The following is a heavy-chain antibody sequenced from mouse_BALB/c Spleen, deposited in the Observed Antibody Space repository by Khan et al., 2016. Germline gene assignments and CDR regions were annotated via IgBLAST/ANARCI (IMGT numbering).Heavy chain of an antibody. V-gene: IGHV10-1*02. Sequence: EVQLQESGGGLVQPKGSLKLSCAASGFTFNTYAMNWVRQAPGKGLEWVARIKSKSNNYATYYDDSVKDRFTISRDDSQGMLYLQMNNLKTEDTAMYYCVGYDYDYWGQGTSVTVSS. D-gene: IGHD2-4*01. J-gene: IGHJ4*01. CDR3: VGYDYDY. CDR2: IKSKSNNYAT. CDR1: GFTFNTYA.